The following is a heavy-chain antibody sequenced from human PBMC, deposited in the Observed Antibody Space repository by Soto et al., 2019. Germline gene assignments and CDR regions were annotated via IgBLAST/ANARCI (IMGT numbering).Heavy chain of an antibody. CDR1: GYSFTSYW. J-gene: IGHJ6*02. CDR2: IYPGDSDT. V-gene: IGHV5-51*01. D-gene: IGHD5-18*01. Sequence: GESLKISCKGSGYSFTSYWICWVRQKPGKGLEWMGIIYPGDSDTRYSPSFQGQVTISADKSISTSYLPWSSLEASDTAMYYCATWIQVWEQTGMDVWGQATTVTVSS. CDR3: ATWIQVWEQTGMDV.